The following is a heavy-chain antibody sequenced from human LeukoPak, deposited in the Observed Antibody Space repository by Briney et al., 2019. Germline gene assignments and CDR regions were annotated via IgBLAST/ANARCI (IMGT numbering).Heavy chain of an antibody. V-gene: IGHV4-59*01. Sequence: ETLSLTCTVSGGSISSYYWSWIRQPPGKGLEWIGYIYYSGSTNYNPSLKSRVAISVDTSKNQFSLKLSSVTAADSAVYYCARDSHPYYVWGQGTLVTVSS. D-gene: IGHD3-16*01. CDR2: IYYSGST. CDR3: ARDSHPYYV. J-gene: IGHJ4*02. CDR1: GGSISSYY.